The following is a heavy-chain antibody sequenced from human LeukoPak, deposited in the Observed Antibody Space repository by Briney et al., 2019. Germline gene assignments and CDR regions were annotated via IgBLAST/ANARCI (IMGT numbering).Heavy chain of an antibody. Sequence: GGSLRLSCAASGFTFSSYAMHWVRQAPGKGLEYVSAISSNGGSTYYANSVKGRFTISRGNSKNTLYLQMGSLRAEDMAVYYCARGYDFWSGYWSHSDYWGQETLVTVSS. CDR2: ISSNGGST. J-gene: IGHJ4*02. CDR3: ARGYDFWSGYWSHSDY. V-gene: IGHV3-64*01. CDR1: GFTFSSYA. D-gene: IGHD3-3*01.